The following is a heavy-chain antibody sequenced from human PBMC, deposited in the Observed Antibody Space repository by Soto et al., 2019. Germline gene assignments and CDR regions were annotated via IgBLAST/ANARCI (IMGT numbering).Heavy chain of an antibody. CDR2: ISGSGAGT. V-gene: IGHV3-23*01. Sequence: LRLSCAASGFTFSTSAMSWVRQAPGRGLEWVSGISGSGAGTYYADSVKGRFTISRDNSKNTLYLQMSGLRAEDTAVYFCAKGPTIFGAVISFDYYYGMYVWGQGTPVTVSS. CDR3: AKGPTIFGAVISFDYYYGMYV. CDR1: GFTFSTSA. J-gene: IGHJ6*02. D-gene: IGHD3-3*01.